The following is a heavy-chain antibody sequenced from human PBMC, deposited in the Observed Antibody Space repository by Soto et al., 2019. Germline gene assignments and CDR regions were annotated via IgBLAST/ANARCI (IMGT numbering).Heavy chain of an antibody. D-gene: IGHD2-2*02. J-gene: IGHJ4*02. Sequence: ASVKVSCKASGYTFTSYGISWVRQAPGQGLEWMGWISAYNDNTDYAQKLQGRVAMTADTSQSTAYMELRSLTSDDTAVYYCARDYCSSTSCYNPDYWGQGTLVTVSS. CDR3: ARDYCSSTSCYNPDY. CDR2: ISAYNDNT. CDR1: GYTFTSYG. V-gene: IGHV1-18*01.